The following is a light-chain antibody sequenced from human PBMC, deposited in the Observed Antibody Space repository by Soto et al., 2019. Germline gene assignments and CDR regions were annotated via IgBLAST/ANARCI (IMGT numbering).Light chain of an antibody. CDR3: QQANSFPPT. J-gene: IGKJ5*01. CDR2: AAS. Sequence: DLQMTQSPSSVSASVGDRVTIACRASQGVNRWLAWYQQRPGKAPKLLIYAASSLQSGVPSRFSGSGSGTDFTLTISSLQPEDFATYYCQQANSFPPTFGQGTRLEIK. V-gene: IGKV1-12*01. CDR1: QGVNRW.